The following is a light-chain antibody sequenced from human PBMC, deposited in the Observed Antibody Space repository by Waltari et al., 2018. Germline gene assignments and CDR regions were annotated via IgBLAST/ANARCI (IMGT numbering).Light chain of an antibody. CDR1: SGSIASNF. Sequence: NFMLTQPHSVSESPGKTVTISCTRSSGSIASNFVQWSQQRPGSAPTTVIYEDNQRPSGVPERFSGSIDSSANSASLTISGLKTEDEADYYGQSYDSSNHVVFGGGTKLTVL. CDR3: QSYDSSNHVV. CDR2: EDN. V-gene: IGLV6-57*03. J-gene: IGLJ2*01.